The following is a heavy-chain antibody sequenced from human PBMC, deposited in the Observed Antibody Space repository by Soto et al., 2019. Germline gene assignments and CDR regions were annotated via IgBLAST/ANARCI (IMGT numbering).Heavy chain of an antibody. CDR1: GYTFTSYA. CDR3: ARVSRVFGGGYYYYGMDV. CDR2: INAGNGNT. V-gene: IGHV1-3*01. Sequence: ASVKVSCKASGYTFTSYAMHWVRQAPGQRLEWMGWINAGNGNTKYSQKFQGRVTITRDTSASTAYMELSSLRSEDTAVYYCARVSRVFGGGYYYYGMDVWGQGTTVTVSS. J-gene: IGHJ6*02. D-gene: IGHD3-10*02.